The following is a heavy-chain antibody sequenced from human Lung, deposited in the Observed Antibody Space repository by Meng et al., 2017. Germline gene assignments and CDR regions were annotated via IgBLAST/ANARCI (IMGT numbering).Heavy chain of an antibody. Sequence: QVQLQAWGAGLLKPSETLSLTCVVSGGSFSDYYWSWIRQPPGKGLEWIGEINRSGSTNYNPSLESRATISVDTSQNNLSLKLSSVTAADSAVYYCARGPTTMAHDFDYWGQGTLVTVSS. CDR2: INRSGST. J-gene: IGHJ4*02. V-gene: IGHV4-34*01. D-gene: IGHD4-11*01. CDR3: ARGPTTMAHDFDY. CDR1: GGSFSDYY.